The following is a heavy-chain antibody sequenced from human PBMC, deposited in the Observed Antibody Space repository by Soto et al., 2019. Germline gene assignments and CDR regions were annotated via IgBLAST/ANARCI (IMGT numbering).Heavy chain of an antibody. CDR3: ARDPRYSSSAFDI. V-gene: IGHV1-69*13. CDR2: IIPIFGTA. CDR1: GGTFSSYA. Sequence: SVKVSCKASGGTFSSYAISWVRQAPGQGLEWMGGIIPIFGTANYAQKFQGRVTITADESTSTAYMELSSLRSEDTAVYYCARDPRYSSSAFDIWGKGTMVTVSS. D-gene: IGHD6-6*01. J-gene: IGHJ3*02.